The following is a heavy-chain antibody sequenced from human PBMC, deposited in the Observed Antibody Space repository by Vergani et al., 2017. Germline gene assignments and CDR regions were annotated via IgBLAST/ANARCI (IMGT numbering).Heavy chain of an antibody. D-gene: IGHD3-10*01. CDR3: ARGRGDNWYFDL. CDR2: IFTRGTT. CDR1: GGSISSGNYY. J-gene: IGHJ2*01. V-gene: IGHV4-61*02. Sequence: QVQLQESGPGLVKPSQTVSLTCTVSGGSISSGNYYWSWIRQPAGKGLEWIGRIFTRGTTNYNPSLKSRVTMSVDTSKNQFSLNLTSVTAADTAVYYCARGRGDNWYFDLWGRGTLVTVSS.